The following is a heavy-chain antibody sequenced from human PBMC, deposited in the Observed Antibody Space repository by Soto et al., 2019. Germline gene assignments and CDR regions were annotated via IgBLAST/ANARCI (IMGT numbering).Heavy chain of an antibody. D-gene: IGHD6-19*01. V-gene: IGHV4-34*01. CDR3: ARGEVAVAVSITTTSNDAFDI. CDR1: GGSFSGYY. J-gene: IGHJ3*02. Sequence: PSETLSLTCAVYGGSFSGYYWSWIRQPPGKGLEWIGEINHSGSTNYNPSLKSRVTISVDTSKNQFSLKLSSVTAADTAVYYCARGEVAVAVSITTTSNDAFDIWGQGTMVTVS. CDR2: INHSGST.